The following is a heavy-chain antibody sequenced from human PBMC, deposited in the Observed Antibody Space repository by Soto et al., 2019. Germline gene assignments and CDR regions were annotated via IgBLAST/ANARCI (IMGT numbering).Heavy chain of an antibody. CDR1: GFNVKNNY. V-gene: IGHV3-53*02. CDR2: IHNNGDT. CDR3: SRHQEGRSMVFYGMDV. J-gene: IGHJ6*02. D-gene: IGHD3-10*01. Sequence: VQLVETGGGLIQPGGSLRLSCAVSGFNVKNNYMNWVRQAPGKGLEWVSVIHNNGDTYYADSVKGRFTISRDNSKNTVYLQMDSLRADDSAIYYCSRHQEGRSMVFYGMDVWGQGTTVTVSS.